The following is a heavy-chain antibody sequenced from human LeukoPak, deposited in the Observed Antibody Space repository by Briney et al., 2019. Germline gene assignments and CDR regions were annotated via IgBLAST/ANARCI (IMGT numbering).Heavy chain of an antibody. J-gene: IGHJ4*02. CDR2: ISSSSSYI. V-gene: IGHV3-21*01. Sequence: PGGSLRLSCAASGFTFSSYSMNWVRQAPGKGLEWVSSISSSSSYIYYADSVKGRFTISRDNAKNSLYLQMNSLRAEDTAVYYCARELSVGWELLQRDPGYFDYWGRGTLVTVSS. CDR1: GFTFSSYS. D-gene: IGHD1-26*01. CDR3: ARELSVGWELLQRDPGYFDY.